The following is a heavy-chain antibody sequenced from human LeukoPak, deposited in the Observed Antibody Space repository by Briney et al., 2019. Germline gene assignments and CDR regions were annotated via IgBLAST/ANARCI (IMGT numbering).Heavy chain of an antibody. J-gene: IGHJ4*02. CDR1: GFTFSHYA. CDR2: IWNDRSDK. V-gene: IGHV3-33*06. D-gene: IGHD4-11*01. Sequence: PGRSLRLSCTTSGFTFSHYAMHWVRQAPGKGLEWVAVIWNDRSDKYYGDSVKGRFTISRDNSKKTVYLQLSSLRVEDTAVYYCAKDAERGFDFSNSLQSWGQGTLVTVSS. CDR3: AKDAERGFDFSNSLQS.